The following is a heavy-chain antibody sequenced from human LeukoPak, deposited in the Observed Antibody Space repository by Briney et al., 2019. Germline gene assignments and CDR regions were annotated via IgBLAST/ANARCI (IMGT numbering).Heavy chain of an antibody. CDR2: IKQDGSEK. CDR3: AREDDWNYEDY. V-gene: IGHV3-7*01. CDR1: GFTFSNYW. D-gene: IGHD1-7*01. J-gene: IGHJ4*02. Sequence: PGGSLRLSCAASGFTFSNYWMSWVRQAPGKGLVWVANIKQDGSEKYYVNSVKGRFTISRDNAKNSLYLQMSSLRAEDTAIYYCAREDDWNYEDYWGQGTLVSVSS.